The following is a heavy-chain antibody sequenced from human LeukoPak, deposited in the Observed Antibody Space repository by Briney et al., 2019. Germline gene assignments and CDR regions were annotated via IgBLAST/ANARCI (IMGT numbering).Heavy chain of an antibody. CDR2: ISSSGAYI. CDR1: GFTFSSYA. Sequence: GGSLRLSCAASGFTFSSYAMNWIRQAPGKGLEWVSSISSSGAYIYYADLVEGRFTISRDNGKNSLYLQMNSLRAEDTAVYYCAGEGYGDYDGDYWGQGTLVTVSS. V-gene: IGHV3-21*01. D-gene: IGHD4-17*01. CDR3: AGEGYGDYDGDY. J-gene: IGHJ4*02.